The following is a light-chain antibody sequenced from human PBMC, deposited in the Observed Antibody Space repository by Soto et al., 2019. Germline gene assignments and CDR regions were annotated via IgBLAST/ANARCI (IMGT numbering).Light chain of an antibody. V-gene: IGKV3-20*01. J-gene: IGKJ2*01. CDR1: QSISSSY. CDR3: QQYGSSPYT. Sequence: ETVLTQSPGTLSLSPGERATLSCRASQSISSSYLAWYQQKPGQAPRLLIYGTSNRATGIPDRFSGSGSGTDFTLTISRLEPEEFAVYFCQQYGSSPYTFGQGTKVEI. CDR2: GTS.